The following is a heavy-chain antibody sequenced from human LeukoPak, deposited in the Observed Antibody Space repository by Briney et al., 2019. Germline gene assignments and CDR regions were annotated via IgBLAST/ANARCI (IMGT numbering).Heavy chain of an antibody. Sequence: SETLSLTCTVSAGSISSYYWSWIRQPPGRGLEWIGYIYYMGGTNYNPSLKGRVTISVDRSKNQSSLKLSSVTAADTAVYYCARVVRGGWLRGWFDPWGQGTLVTVSS. CDR3: ARVVRGGWLRGWFDP. V-gene: IGHV4-59*01. CDR1: AGSISSYY. CDR2: IYYMGGT. D-gene: IGHD3-10*01. J-gene: IGHJ5*02.